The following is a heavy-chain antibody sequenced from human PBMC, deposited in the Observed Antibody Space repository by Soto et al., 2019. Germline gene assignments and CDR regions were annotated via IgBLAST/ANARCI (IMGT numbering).Heavy chain of an antibody. D-gene: IGHD1-26*01. CDR2: ISAYNSNT. CDR3: ARDAAVGLFDY. CDR1: GYTFTSYG. V-gene: IGHV1-18*01. J-gene: IGHJ4*02. Sequence: QVQLVQSGAEVKKPGASVKVSCKASGYTFTSYGISWVRQAPGQGLEWMGWISAYNSNTNYPQKLQGRVTMTTDTTTSTAYMELRSVRSDDTALYYGARDAAVGLFDYWGQGTLVTVSS.